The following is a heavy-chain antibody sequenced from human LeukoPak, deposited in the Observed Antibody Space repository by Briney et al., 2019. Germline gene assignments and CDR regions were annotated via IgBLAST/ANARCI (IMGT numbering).Heavy chain of an antibody. CDR2: IRSSGTDI. D-gene: IGHD5-12*01. Sequence: GGSLRLSCAASGFTFRSYTMNWVRQAPGKGLEWVSSIRSSGTDIYYADSVKGRFTVSRDNAKNSLYLQMDSLRAEDTAVYYCARDWAEWLRSGDYFDYWGQGTLVTVSS. V-gene: IGHV3-21*01. CDR1: GFTFRSYT. CDR3: ARDWAEWLRSGDYFDY. J-gene: IGHJ4*02.